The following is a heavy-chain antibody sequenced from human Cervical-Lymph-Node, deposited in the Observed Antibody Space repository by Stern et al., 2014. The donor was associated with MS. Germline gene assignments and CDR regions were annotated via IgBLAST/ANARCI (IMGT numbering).Heavy chain of an antibody. CDR3: ARLGRTPGNPDWFDP. CDR1: GGSIRSHY. J-gene: IGHJ5*02. Sequence: QVQLQESGPGLVKPSETLSLSCTVSGGSIRSHYWSWIRQPPGKGLEWIGSVYYGGSANHKSSLKSRVTISLDTSNNQLLLNLTSVTAADTAVYYCARLGRTPGNPDWFDPWGRGTPVTVSS. V-gene: IGHV4-59*11. CDR2: VYYGGSA. D-gene: IGHD1-1*01.